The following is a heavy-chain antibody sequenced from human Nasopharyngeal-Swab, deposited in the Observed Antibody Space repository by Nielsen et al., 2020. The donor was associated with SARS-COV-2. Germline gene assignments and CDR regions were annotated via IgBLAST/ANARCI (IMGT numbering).Heavy chain of an antibody. V-gene: IGHV3-11*01. J-gene: IGHJ5*02. CDR2: ISSSGATI. Sequence: WIRQPPGKGLEWVSYISSSGATIYYADSVKGRFTMSRDNANNSLYLQMNSLRSEDTAVYYCARSPGENYDFWSSYYQRWFDPWGQGTLVTVSS. CDR3: ARSPGENYDFWSSYYQRWFDP. D-gene: IGHD3-3*01.